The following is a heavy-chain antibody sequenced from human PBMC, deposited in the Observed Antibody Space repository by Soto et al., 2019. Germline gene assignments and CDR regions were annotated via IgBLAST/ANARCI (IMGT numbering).Heavy chain of an antibody. CDR1: GGTFSTYT. Sequence: QVQLVQSGAEVKKPGSSVKVSCKASGGTFSTYTISWVRQAPGQGLEWMGRIIPILGIANCAQKFQGRVTITADKSTSTAYMELSSLRSEDTAVYYCVMEYCSSTSCYRDYWGQGTLVTVSS. D-gene: IGHD2-2*02. CDR3: VMEYCSSTSCYRDY. J-gene: IGHJ4*02. CDR2: IIPILGIA. V-gene: IGHV1-69*02.